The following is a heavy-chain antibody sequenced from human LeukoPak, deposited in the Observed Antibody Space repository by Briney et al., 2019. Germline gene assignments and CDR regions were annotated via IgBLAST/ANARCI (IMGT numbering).Heavy chain of an antibody. D-gene: IGHD3-22*01. V-gene: IGHV1-69*05. CDR3: ASNLGNYDSSGYYVY. Sequence: SVKVSCKASGYTFTSYYMHWVRQAPGQGLEWMGRIIPIFGTANYAQKFQGRVTITTDESTSTAYMELSSLRSEDTAVYYCASNLGNYDSSGYYVYWGQGTLVTVSS. J-gene: IGHJ4*02. CDR2: IIPIFGTA. CDR1: GYTFTSYY.